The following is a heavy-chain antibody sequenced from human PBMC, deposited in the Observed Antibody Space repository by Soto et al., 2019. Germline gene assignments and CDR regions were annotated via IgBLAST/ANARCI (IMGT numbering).Heavy chain of an antibody. CDR1: GGSISSSSYY. J-gene: IGHJ6*02. CDR2: IYYSGST. Sequence: TSETLSLTCTVSGGSISSSSYYWGWIRQPPGKGLEWIGSIYYSGSTYYNPSLKSRVTISVDTSKNQFSLKLSSVTAADTAVYYCARLGVLRFLEWSSSYYYYYGMDVWGQGTTVTVSS. D-gene: IGHD3-3*01. CDR3: ARLGVLRFLEWSSSYYYYYGMDV. V-gene: IGHV4-39*01.